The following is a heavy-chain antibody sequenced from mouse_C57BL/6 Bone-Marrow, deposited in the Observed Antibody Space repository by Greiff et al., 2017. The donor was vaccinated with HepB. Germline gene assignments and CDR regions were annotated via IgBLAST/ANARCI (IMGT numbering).Heavy chain of an antibody. D-gene: IGHD2-4*01. Sequence: VKLVESGAELARPGASVKLSCKASGYTFTSYGISWVKQRTGQGLEWIGEIYPRSGNTYYNEKFKGKATLTADKSSSTAYMELRSLTSEDSAVYFCARGGICDYDFAYLGQGTLVTVSA. CDR3: ARGGICDYDFAY. CDR1: GYTFTSYG. CDR2: IYPRSGNT. V-gene: IGHV1-81*01. J-gene: IGHJ3*01.